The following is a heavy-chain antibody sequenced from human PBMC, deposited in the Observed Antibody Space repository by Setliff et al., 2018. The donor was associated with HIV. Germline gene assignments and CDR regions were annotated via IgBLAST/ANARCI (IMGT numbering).Heavy chain of an antibody. CDR2: IYWDDDK. CDR1: GLSLGSSGVG. CDR3: AHRPPTYYYDSSVLFDY. D-gene: IGHD3-22*01. V-gene: IGHV2-5*02. J-gene: IGHJ4*02. Sequence: SGPTLVNPTQTLTLTCTFSGLSLGSSGVGVGWIRQPPGKALEWLALIYWDDDKRYSPSLKSRLTITKDTSKNQVVLTMTNMDPVDTATYYCAHRPPTYYYDSSVLFDYWGQGTLVTVSS.